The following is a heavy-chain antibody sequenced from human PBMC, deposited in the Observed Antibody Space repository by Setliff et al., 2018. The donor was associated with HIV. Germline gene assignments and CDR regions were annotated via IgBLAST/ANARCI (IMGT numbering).Heavy chain of an antibody. CDR1: GFTFSNYW. CDR2: IKQDGSEK. J-gene: IGHJ4*02. CDR3: ARDPMRTTNSLTYWFFDY. D-gene: IGHD2-8*01. Sequence: GGSLRLSCAVSGFTFSNYWMTWVRQAPGKGLEWVTNIKQDGSEKYYVDSVKGRFTISRDNAKNSLYLQMNSLRVEDTAVYFCARDPMRTTNSLTYWFFDYWGQGALVTVSS. V-gene: IGHV3-7*01.